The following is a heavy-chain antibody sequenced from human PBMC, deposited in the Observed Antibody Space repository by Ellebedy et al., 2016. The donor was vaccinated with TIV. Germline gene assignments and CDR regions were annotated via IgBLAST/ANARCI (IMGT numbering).Heavy chain of an antibody. J-gene: IGHJ4*02. CDR1: GFTFSSYA. CDR2: IYSGGST. CDR3: ASRHDSSGWY. Sequence: GGSLRLSXAASGFTFSSYAMSWVRQAPGKGLEWVSVIYSGGSTYYADSVKGRFTISRDNSKNTLYLQMNSLRAEDTAVYYCASRHDSSGWYWGQGTLVTVSS. D-gene: IGHD6-19*01. V-gene: IGHV3-66*01.